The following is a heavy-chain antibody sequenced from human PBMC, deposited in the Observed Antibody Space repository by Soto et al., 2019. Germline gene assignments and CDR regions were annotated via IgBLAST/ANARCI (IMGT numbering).Heavy chain of an antibody. V-gene: IGHV3-49*04. D-gene: IGHD5-18*01. J-gene: IGHJ4*02. CDR1: GFTFGGYA. Sequence: HPGGSLRLSCTASGFTFGGYAMSWVRQAPGKGLEWVGFIRSKAYGGTTEYAASVKGRFTISRDDSKSIAYLQMNSLKTEDTAVYYCTRGSVRGYSYGLWAHTPSGPPEYFDYWGQGTLVTVSS. CDR3: TRGSVRGYSYGLWAHTPSGPPEYFDY. CDR2: IRSKAYGGTT.